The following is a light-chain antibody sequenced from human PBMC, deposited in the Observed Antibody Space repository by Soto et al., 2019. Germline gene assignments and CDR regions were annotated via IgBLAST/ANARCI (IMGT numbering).Light chain of an antibody. CDR1: QSVSRN. Sequence: EIMLTQSPGTLSLSPGERATVSYRASQSVSRNLAWYQQKPGQAPRLLIYDASNRATGIPARFSGSGSGTDFTLTISSLEPEDFATYYCLQGHNYPWTFGQGTKVDI. J-gene: IGKJ1*01. CDR3: LQGHNYPWT. V-gene: IGKV3-11*01. CDR2: DAS.